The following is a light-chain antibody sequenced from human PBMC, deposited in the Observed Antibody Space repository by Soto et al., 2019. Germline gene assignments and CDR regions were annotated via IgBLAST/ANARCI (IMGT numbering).Light chain of an antibody. CDR3: QQRSNWPIT. J-gene: IGKJ5*01. Sequence: EIVLTQSPATLSLSPGERATLSCRASQSVSSYLAWYQQKPGQAPRLLIYDASNGATGIPARFSGSGSGTDFTLTISSLEPEDCAVYYCQQRSNWPITFGQGTRLEIK. CDR1: QSVSSY. CDR2: DAS. V-gene: IGKV3-11*01.